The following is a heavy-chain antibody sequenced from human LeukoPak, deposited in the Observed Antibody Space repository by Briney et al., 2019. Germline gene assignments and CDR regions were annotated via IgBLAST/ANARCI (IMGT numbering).Heavy chain of an antibody. Sequence: PSETLSLTCTVSGGSISSSSYYWGWIRQPPGKGLEWIGSIYYSGSTYYNPSLKSRVTISVDTSKNQFSLKLSSVTAADTAVYYCAIYLYYDSSGYPNFDYWGQGTLVTVSS. CDR3: AIYLYYDSSGYPNFDY. CDR2: IYYSGST. V-gene: IGHV4-39*07. CDR1: GGSISSSSYY. J-gene: IGHJ4*02. D-gene: IGHD3-22*01.